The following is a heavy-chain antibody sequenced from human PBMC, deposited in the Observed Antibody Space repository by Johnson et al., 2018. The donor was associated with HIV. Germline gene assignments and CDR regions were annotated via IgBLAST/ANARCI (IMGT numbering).Heavy chain of an antibody. CDR1: GFTFSSYD. J-gene: IGHJ3*02. D-gene: IGHD6-6*01. V-gene: IGHV3-13*01. CDR2: IGTAGAT. Sequence: MLLVESGGGLVQPGGSLRLSCAASGFTFSSYDMQWVRQDTGKGLEWVSAIGTAGATYYPGSVKGRFTISRENAKNSLYLQLNSLRVEDTAIYYCARAQLLADDAFNNWGQGTMVTVSS. CDR3: ARAQLLADDAFNN.